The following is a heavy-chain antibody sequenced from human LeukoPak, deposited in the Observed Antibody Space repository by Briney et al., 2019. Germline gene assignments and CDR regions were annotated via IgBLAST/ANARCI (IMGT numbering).Heavy chain of an antibody. V-gene: IGHV4-34*08. CDR3: AACLSATWAIDY. J-gene: IGHJ4*02. Sequence: PGGSLRLSCAASGFTFSSYSMNWVRQPPGKGLEWIGEINHSGSTNYNPSLKGRVTISVDTSKNQFSLKLSSVTAADTAVYYCAACLSATWAIDYWGQGTLVTVSS. D-gene: IGHD1-1*01. CDR1: GFTFSSYS. CDR2: INHSGST.